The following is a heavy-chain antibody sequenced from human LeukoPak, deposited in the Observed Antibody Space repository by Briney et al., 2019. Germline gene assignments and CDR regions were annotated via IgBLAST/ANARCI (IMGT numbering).Heavy chain of an antibody. CDR2: ITSSGTTI. V-gene: IGHV3-48*03. CDR1: GFTFSSYE. CDR3: ASWGYCSSISCYGGTWFDP. Sequence: GGSLRLSCAASGFTFSSYEMKWVRQARGKGGEGVSYITSSGTTIYYANSVRGRFTICRDNAKNSLYLQMNSLRDEDTAVYYCASWGYCSSISCYGGTWFDPWGQGTLVTVSS. J-gene: IGHJ5*02. D-gene: IGHD2-2*01.